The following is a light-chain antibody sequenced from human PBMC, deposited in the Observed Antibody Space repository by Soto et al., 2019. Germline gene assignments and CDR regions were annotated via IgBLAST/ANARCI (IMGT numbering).Light chain of an antibody. CDR1: QSISSW. CDR3: QQYNSYWT. J-gene: IGKJ1*01. V-gene: IGKV1-5*01. Sequence: DIQMTKSPSTLSASVGDRVPITCRASQSISSWLAWYQQKPGKAPKLLIYDASSLESGVPSRFSGSGSGTEFTLTISSLQPDDFATYYCQQYNSYWTFGQGTKV. CDR2: DAS.